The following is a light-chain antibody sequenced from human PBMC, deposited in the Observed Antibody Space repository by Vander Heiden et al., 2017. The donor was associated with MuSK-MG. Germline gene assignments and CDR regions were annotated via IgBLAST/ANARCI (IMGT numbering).Light chain of an antibody. J-gene: IGKJ5*01. CDR2: AAS. CDR3: QQDYSYTV. Sequence: SFSASTGDRVTITCRASQGISSYLAWYQQKPGKAPKLLIYAASTLQSGVPSRFSGSGSGTDFTLTISCLQSEDFATYYWQQDYSYTVFGQGTRLEIK. V-gene: IGKV1-8*01. CDR1: QGISSY.